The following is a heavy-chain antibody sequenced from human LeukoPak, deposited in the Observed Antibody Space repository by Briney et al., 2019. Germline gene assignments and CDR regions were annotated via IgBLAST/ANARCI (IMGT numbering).Heavy chain of an antibody. Sequence: PSETLSLTCTVSGGSISSYYWSWIRQPPGKGLEWIGYIYYSGSTNYNPSLKSRVTISVDTSKNRFSLKLSSVTAADTAVYYCARSVEGYCSGGSCYSYYYYYMDVWGKGTTVTVSS. CDR1: GGSISSYY. V-gene: IGHV4-59*01. D-gene: IGHD2-15*01. CDR3: ARSVEGYCSGGSCYSYYYYYMDV. J-gene: IGHJ6*03. CDR2: IYYSGST.